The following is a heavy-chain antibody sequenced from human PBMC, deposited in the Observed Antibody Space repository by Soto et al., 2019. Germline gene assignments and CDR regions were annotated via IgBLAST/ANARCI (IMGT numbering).Heavy chain of an antibody. J-gene: IGHJ5*02. CDR3: ARLYCSGGSCSNWFDP. CDR2: ISAYNGNT. V-gene: IGHV1-18*01. CDR1: GYTFTSYG. D-gene: IGHD2-15*01. Sequence: ASVKVSCKASGYTFTSYGISWVRQAPGQGLEWMGWISAYNGNTNYAQKLQGRVTMTTDTSTSTAYMELRSLRSDDTAVYYCARLYCSGGSCSNWFDPWGQGTLVTVSS.